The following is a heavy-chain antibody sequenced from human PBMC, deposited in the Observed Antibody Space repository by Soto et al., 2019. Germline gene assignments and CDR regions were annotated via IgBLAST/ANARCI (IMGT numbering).Heavy chain of an antibody. CDR1: GGSFSNNY. D-gene: IGHD3-10*01. Sequence: PSETLSLTCAVYGGSFSNNYWTWFRQPPGKGLEWIGEISPSGTTKYIPSLKSRGTISVDTSRKQFVLKVTSVSAADTAVYYCATSLWFGTQPEIWGPGTLVTVSS. CDR2: ISPSGTT. V-gene: IGHV4-34*01. CDR3: ATSLWFGTQPEI. J-gene: IGHJ4*02.